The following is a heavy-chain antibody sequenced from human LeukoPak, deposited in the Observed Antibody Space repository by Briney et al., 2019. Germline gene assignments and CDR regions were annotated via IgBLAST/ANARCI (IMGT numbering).Heavy chain of an antibody. CDR1: EFTFSSYS. V-gene: IGHV3-48*01. CDR2: ITNSGNSK. D-gene: IGHD1-7*01. J-gene: IGHJ4*02. Sequence: GGSLRLSCAASEFTFSSYSMNWVRQAPGKGLEWVSYITNSGNSKSYADSVKGRFTISRDNTKNSLYLQMNSLRVDDTAVYYCTRGSGNYLLFDYWGQGTLVTVSS. CDR3: TRGSGNYLLFDY.